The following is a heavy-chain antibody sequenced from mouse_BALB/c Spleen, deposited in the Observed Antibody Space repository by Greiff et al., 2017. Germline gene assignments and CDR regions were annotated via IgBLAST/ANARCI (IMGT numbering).Heavy chain of an antibody. CDR1: GFNIKDTY. Sequence: EVQLQQSGAELVKPGASVKLSCTASGFNIKDTYMHWVKQRPEQGLEWIGRIDPANGNTKYDPKFQGKATITADTSSNTAYLQLSSLTSEDTAVYYCVSMITTDAMDYWGQGTSVTVSS. CDR2: IDPANGNT. V-gene: IGHV14-3*02. J-gene: IGHJ4*01. CDR3: VSMITTDAMDY. D-gene: IGHD2-4*01.